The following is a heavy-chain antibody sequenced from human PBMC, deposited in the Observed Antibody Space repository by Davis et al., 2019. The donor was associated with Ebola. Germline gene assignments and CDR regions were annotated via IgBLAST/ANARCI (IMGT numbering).Heavy chain of an antibody. CDR1: GFTFSNYW. CDR2: IKEDGSVK. Sequence: PSETLSLTCAASGFTFSNYWMAWGRQAPGKGLEWVAHIKEDGSVKDYVDSVKGRFTISRDNAKKSVYLQMNSLRVEDTAVYYCVRDGWGSLFDYWGQGTLVTVSS. D-gene: IGHD6-19*01. CDR3: VRDGWGSLFDY. V-gene: IGHV3-7*03. J-gene: IGHJ4*02.